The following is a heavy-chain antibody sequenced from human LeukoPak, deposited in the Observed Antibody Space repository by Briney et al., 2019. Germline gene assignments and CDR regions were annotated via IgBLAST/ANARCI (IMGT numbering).Heavy chain of an antibody. V-gene: IGHV3-15*01. Sequence: PGGSLRLSCAASGFTFNNAWMSWVRQAPGKGLEWVGRIKSKTDGETTDYAAPVKGRFTISRDDSKKTLYLQMNSLKTEDTALYYCAAVSVDYGDSSFDFWGQGTLVTVSS. CDR2: IKSKTDGETT. D-gene: IGHD4-17*01. CDR3: AAVSVDYGDSSFDF. J-gene: IGHJ4*02. CDR1: GFTFNNAW.